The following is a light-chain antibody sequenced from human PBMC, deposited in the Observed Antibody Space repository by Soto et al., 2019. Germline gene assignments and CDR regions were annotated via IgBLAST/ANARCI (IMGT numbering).Light chain of an antibody. CDR3: QQYNDWPQT. Sequence: ESVLTQSPATLSLSPGERATLSCRASQSVGSDLAWYQQKPGQAPRLLIYGASFRATGVPARFSGSGSGADFTLTVSSLPSEDFAVYYCQQYNDWPQTFGQGTKLEIK. J-gene: IGKJ2*01. CDR2: GAS. V-gene: IGKV3-15*01. CDR1: QSVGSD.